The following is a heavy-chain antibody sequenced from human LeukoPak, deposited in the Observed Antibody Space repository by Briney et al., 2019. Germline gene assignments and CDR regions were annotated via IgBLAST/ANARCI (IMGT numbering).Heavy chain of an antibody. Sequence: GGSLRLSCAASGFTFSSYSMNWVRQAPGKGLEWVSSISSGSSYIYYADSVKGRFTISRDNAKNSLYLQMNSLRAEDTAVYYCARTKRVTPFDYWGQGTLVTVSS. CDR2: ISSGSSYI. CDR3: ARTKRVTPFDY. J-gene: IGHJ4*02. V-gene: IGHV3-21*01. CDR1: GFTFSSYS. D-gene: IGHD4-11*01.